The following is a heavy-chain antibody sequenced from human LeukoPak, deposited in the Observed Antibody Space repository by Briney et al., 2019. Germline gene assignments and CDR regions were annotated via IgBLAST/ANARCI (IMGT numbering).Heavy chain of an antibody. D-gene: IGHD3-10*01. CDR2: ISSSSSHI. V-gene: IGHV3-21*01. Sequence: PGGSLRLSCAASGFIFSTYSMNWVRQAPGKGLEWVSSISSSSSHIYYADPVKGRLTISRDNAKNSLYLQIYSLRAQDTAVYYCARDTRFGALYDSSYHGMDVWGKGTTVTVSS. CDR1: GFIFSTYS. CDR3: ARDTRFGALYDSSYHGMDV. J-gene: IGHJ6*04.